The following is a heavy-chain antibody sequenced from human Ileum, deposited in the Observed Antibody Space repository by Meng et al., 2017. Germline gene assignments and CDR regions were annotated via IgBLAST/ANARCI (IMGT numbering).Heavy chain of an antibody. Sequence: QGQVVKSGAEGNNPGDYGKVSCKASGYTFTSYYMHWVRQAPRQGLEWMGIINPSGGSTSYAQKFQGRVTMTRDTSTSTVYMELSSLRSEDTAVYYCARDGTTGGYVSGMLDYWGQGTLVTVSS. CDR2: INPSGGST. CDR1: GYTFTSYY. J-gene: IGHJ4*02. CDR3: ARDGTTGGYVSGMLDY. V-gene: IGHV1-46*01. D-gene: IGHD5-12*01.